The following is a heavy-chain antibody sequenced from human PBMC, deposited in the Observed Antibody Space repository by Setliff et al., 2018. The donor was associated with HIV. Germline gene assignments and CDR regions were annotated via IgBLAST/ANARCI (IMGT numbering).Heavy chain of an antibody. CDR1: GLTFSTYS. Sequence: GGSLRLSCAGSGLTFSTYSMSWVRQAPGKGLEWVSSISSSATYIYYADSVKGRFTISRDNAENSLYLQMNSLRAEDTAVYYCARDNGRYFDRGWFDPWGQGALVTVSS. D-gene: IGHD3-9*01. CDR2: ISSSATYI. J-gene: IGHJ5*02. V-gene: IGHV3-21*01. CDR3: ARDNGRYFDRGWFDP.